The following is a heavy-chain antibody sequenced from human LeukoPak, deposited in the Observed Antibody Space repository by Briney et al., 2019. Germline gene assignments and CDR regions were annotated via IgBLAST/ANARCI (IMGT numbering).Heavy chain of an antibody. V-gene: IGHV4-38-2*02. CDR2: IYHSGST. D-gene: IGHD3-10*01. CDR1: GYSISSGYY. CDR3: ASSGSYFQADY. J-gene: IGHJ4*02. Sequence: SETLSLTCTVSGYSISSGYYWGWIRQPPGKGLEWIGSIYHSGSTYYNPSLKSRVTISVDTSKNQFSLKLSSVTAADKAVYYSASSGSYFQADYWGQGTLVAVSS.